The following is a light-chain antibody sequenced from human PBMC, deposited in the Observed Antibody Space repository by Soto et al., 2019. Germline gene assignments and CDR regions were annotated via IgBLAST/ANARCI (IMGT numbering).Light chain of an antibody. CDR3: CSYVGTYTFEV. CDR2: DVS. CDR1: SSDVGDYNY. J-gene: IGLJ1*01. V-gene: IGLV2-11*01. Sequence: QSVLTQPRSVSGSPGQSVTISCTGTSSDVGDYNYVSWYQQHPGKAPKLMIYDVSNRPSGVPDRFSGSMSGNTASLTISGLQAEDEADYYCCSYVGTYTFEVFGTGTKVTVL.